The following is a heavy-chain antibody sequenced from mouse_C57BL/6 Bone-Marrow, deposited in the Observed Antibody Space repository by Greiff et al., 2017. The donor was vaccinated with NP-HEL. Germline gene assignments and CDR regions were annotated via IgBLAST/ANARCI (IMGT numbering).Heavy chain of an antibody. CDR3: ARGLTFYAMDY. D-gene: IGHD4-1*01. J-gene: IGHJ4*01. Sequence: EVQRVESEGGLVQPGSSMKLSCTASGFTFSDYYMAWVRQVPEKGLEWVANINYDGSSTYYLDSLKSRFIISRDNAKNILYLQMSSLKSEDTATYYCARGLTFYAMDYWGQGTSVTVSS. V-gene: IGHV5-16*01. CDR2: INYDGSST. CDR1: GFTFSDYY.